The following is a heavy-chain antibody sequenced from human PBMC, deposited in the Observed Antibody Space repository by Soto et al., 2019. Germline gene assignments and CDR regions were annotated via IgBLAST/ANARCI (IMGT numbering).Heavy chain of an antibody. V-gene: IGHV3-48*02. J-gene: IGHJ5*01. D-gene: IGHD3-22*01. CDR3: ARGLMSYYSSGYNSWFDS. CDR1: GFTFSTYT. Sequence: GGSLRLSCAASGFTFSTYTMNWVRQAPGKGLEWVSYISSSSGTIYYADSVKGRFTISRDNAKNSLYLHMNSLRDEDTAVYFCARGLMSYYSSGYNSWFDSWGQGTLVTVSS. CDR2: ISSSSGTI.